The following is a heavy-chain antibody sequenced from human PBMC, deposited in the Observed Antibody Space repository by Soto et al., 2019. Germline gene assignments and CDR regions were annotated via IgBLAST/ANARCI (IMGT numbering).Heavy chain of an antibody. J-gene: IGHJ6*02. CDR3: ARIASTGRGWDV. CDR2: IKQDGSEK. Sequence: EVQLVESGGGLVQPGGSLRLSCADSGFTFSSYWMSWVRQAPVKGLEWVGNIKQDGSEKNYVDSVKGRFTISRDNAKNSQYLQMNSLRAEDTAVYYCARIASTGRGWDVWGQGTTVVVSS. V-gene: IGHV3-7*01. CDR1: GFTFSSYW. D-gene: IGHD6-13*01.